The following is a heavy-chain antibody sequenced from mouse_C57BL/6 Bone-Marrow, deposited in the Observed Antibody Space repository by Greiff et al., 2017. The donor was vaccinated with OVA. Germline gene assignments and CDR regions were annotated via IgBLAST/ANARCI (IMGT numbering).Heavy chain of an antibody. V-gene: IGHV7-1*01. CDR3: ARDDYYWYFDV. Sequence: DVKLVESGGGLVQSGRSLRLSCATSGFTFSDFYMEWVRPAPGKGLEWIAASRNKANDYTTEYSASLKGRFIFSRDTSQSILYLQMNALRAEDTAVYYCARDDYYWYFDVWGTGTTVTVSS. J-gene: IGHJ1*03. CDR1: GFTFSDFY. CDR2: SRNKANDYTT.